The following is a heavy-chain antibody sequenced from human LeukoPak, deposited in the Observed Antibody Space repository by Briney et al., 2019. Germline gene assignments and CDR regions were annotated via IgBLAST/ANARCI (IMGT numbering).Heavy chain of an antibody. V-gene: IGHV4-4*07. Sequence: PSETLSLTCTVSGGSISNYYWSWIRQPAGKGLEWIGRFHSSGSTNFNPSLKSRVTMSADTSQNQFSLRLSSMTAADTAVYYCARVFGYCPTTSCYDWFDPWGQGTLVTVSS. CDR1: GGSISNYY. CDR3: ARVFGYCPTTSCYDWFDP. CDR2: FHSSGST. J-gene: IGHJ5*02. D-gene: IGHD2-2*01.